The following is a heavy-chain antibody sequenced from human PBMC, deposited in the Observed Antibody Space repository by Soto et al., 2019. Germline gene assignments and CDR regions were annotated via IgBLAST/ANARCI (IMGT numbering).Heavy chain of an antibody. J-gene: IGHJ6*02. D-gene: IGHD6-13*01. V-gene: IGHV3-30*03. CDR1: GFTFSSYG. Sequence: GGSLRLSCAASGFTFSSYGMHWVRQAPGKGLEWVAVISYDGSNKYYADSVKGRFTISRDNSKNTLYLQMNSLRAEDTAVYYCASQLYSSSWYLNYYGMDVWGQGTTVTVSS. CDR3: ASQLYSSSWYLNYYGMDV. CDR2: ISYDGSNK.